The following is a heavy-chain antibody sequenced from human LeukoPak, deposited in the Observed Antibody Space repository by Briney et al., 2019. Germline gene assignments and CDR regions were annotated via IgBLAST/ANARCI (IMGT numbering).Heavy chain of an antibody. V-gene: IGHV3-23*01. CDR2: IIGSSGDT. J-gene: IGHJ4*02. CDR3: ASGSGRKGYFDY. CDR1: GFTFSNFA. D-gene: IGHD3-3*01. Sequence: GGSLRLSCVASGFTFSNFAMSWVRQAPGKGLEWVSLIIGSSGDTFYADSVKGRFTISRDNSKNTLYLQMNSLRAEDTAVYYCASGSGRKGYFDYWGQGTLVTVSS.